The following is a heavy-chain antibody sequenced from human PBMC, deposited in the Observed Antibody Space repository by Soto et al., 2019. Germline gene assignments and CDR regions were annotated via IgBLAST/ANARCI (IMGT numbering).Heavy chain of an antibody. CDR1: GFTEFTFSDYW. CDR2: ISSSSSYI. J-gene: IGHJ4*02. CDR3: ARDRPPTPFDY. V-gene: IGHV3-21*01. Sequence: GGSLRLSCAASGFTEFTFSDYWMYWVRQAPGKGLEWVSSISSSSSYIYYADSVKGRFTISRDNAKNSLYLQMNSLRAEDTAVYYCARDRPPTPFDYWGQGTLVTVSS.